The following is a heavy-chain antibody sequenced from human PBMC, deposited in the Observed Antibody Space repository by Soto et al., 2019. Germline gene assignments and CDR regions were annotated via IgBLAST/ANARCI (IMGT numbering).Heavy chain of an antibody. CDR3: ARVSYSYGYYYYGMDV. V-gene: IGHV4-61*01. J-gene: IGHJ6*02. Sequence: QVQLQESGPGLVKPSETLSLTCTVSGGSVSSGSYYWSWIRQPPGKGLAWVGYIYYRGSNNYNPPLKSRVNITVDTSKNQFSLKLSSVTAADTAVYYCARVSYSYGYYYYGMDVWGQGTTVTVSS. D-gene: IGHD5-18*01. CDR2: IYYRGSN. CDR1: GGSVSSGSYY.